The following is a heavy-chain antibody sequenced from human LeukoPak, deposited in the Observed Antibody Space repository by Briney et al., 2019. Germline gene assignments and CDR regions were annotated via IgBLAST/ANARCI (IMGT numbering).Heavy chain of an antibody. Sequence: ASVKVSCKASGYTFTGYYMHWMRQAPGQGLEWMGWINPNSGDTNYAQKFQGRVTMTRDTSIATAYMELSRLRSDDTAVYYCARDLAGQYCSSTTYCTFIRDTYFDYWGQGTLVTVSS. D-gene: IGHD2-2*02. V-gene: IGHV1-2*02. CDR3: ARDLAGQYCSSTTYCTFIRDTYFDY. CDR1: GYTFTGYY. CDR2: INPNSGDT. J-gene: IGHJ4*02.